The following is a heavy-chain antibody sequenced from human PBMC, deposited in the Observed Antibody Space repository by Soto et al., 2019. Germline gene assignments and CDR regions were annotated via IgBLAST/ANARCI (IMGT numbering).Heavy chain of an antibody. V-gene: IGHV2-5*02. CDR2: IYWDDDK. J-gene: IGHJ3*02. CDR3: AHRMGGLYTSSWYDAFDI. Sequence: QITLKESGPTLVKPTQTLTLTCTFSGFSLSTSGVGVGWIRQPPGKALEWLALIYWDDDKRYSPFLKSRLTIPKDTSKNQVVLTMTNMDPVDTATYYCAHRMGGLYTSSWYDAFDIWGQGTMVIVSS. CDR1: GFSLSTSGVG. D-gene: IGHD6-13*01.